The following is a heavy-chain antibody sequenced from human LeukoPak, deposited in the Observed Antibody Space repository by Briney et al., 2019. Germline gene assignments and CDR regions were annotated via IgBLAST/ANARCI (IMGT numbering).Heavy chain of an antibody. CDR2: IYYSGST. V-gene: IGHV4-59*01. J-gene: IGHJ4*02. CDR3: ARDDVLKLGYSYGLSY. CDR1: GGSISSYY. D-gene: IGHD5-18*01. Sequence: SETLSLTCTVSGGSISSYYWSWIRQPPGKGLEWIGYIYYSGSTNYNPSLKSRVTISVDTSKNQFSLKLSSVTAADTAVYYCARDDVLKLGYSYGLSYWGQGTLVTVSS.